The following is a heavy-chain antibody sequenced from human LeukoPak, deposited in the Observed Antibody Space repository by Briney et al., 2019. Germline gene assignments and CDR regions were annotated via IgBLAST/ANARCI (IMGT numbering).Heavy chain of an antibody. V-gene: IGHV4-39*01. CDR2: IYYSGST. D-gene: IGHD3-3*01. Sequence: PSETLSLTCTVSGASISSGGYYWSWIRQHPGKGLEWIGNIYYSGSTYYNPSLKSRVTISVDTSKNQFSLKLSSVTAADTAVYYCATTGIFGVVSGPWGQGTLVTVSS. CDR3: ATTGIFGVVSGP. J-gene: IGHJ5*02. CDR1: GASISSGGYY.